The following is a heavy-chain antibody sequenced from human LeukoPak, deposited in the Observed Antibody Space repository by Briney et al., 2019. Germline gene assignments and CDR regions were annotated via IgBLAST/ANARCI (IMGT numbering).Heavy chain of an antibody. D-gene: IGHD6-19*01. Sequence: SETLSLTCTVSGGSISSSSYYWGWIRQPPGKGLEWIGSIYYSGSTYYNPFLKSRVTISVDTSKNQFSLKLSSVTAADTAVYYCARDRGEVAVAGSGYYGMDVWGQGTTVTVSS. J-gene: IGHJ6*02. V-gene: IGHV4-39*07. CDR1: GGSISSSSYY. CDR3: ARDRGEVAVAGSGYYGMDV. CDR2: IYYSGST.